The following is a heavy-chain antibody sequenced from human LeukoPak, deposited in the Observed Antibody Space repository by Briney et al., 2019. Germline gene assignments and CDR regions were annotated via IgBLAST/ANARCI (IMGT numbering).Heavy chain of an antibody. CDR2: IYYSGST. Sequence: MPSETLSLTCTVSGGSISSYYWSWIRQPPGKGLEWIGYIYYSGSTNYNPSLKSRVTISVDTSKNQFSLKLSSVTAADTAVYYCARDPGYSGYDFREWYFDLWGRGTLVTVSS. D-gene: IGHD5-12*01. V-gene: IGHV4-59*01. J-gene: IGHJ2*01. CDR3: ARDPGYSGYDFREWYFDL. CDR1: GGSISSYY.